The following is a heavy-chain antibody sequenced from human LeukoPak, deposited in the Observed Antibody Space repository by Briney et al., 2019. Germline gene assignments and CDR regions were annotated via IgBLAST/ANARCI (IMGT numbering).Heavy chain of an antibody. Sequence: GGSLRLSCAASGFTFSSYGMHWVRQAPGKGLEWGAVIWYDGSNKYYADSVKGRFTISRDNSKNTLYLQMNSLRAEDTAVYYCARVAAVAELDYWGQGTLVTVSS. V-gene: IGHV3-33*01. CDR1: GFTFSSYG. J-gene: IGHJ4*02. CDR2: IWYDGSNK. D-gene: IGHD6-19*01. CDR3: ARVAAVAELDY.